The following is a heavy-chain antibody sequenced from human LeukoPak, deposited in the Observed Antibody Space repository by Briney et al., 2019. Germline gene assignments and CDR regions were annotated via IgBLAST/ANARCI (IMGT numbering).Heavy chain of an antibody. CDR1: GFTFSSYA. CDR2: INGSGGST. Sequence: GGSLRLSCAASGFTFSSYAMSWVRQAPGKGLVWVSAINGSGGSTYYADSVKGRFTISRDNSKNTLYLQMNSLRAEDTAVYYCASAFPGAYYDSLTGPIGGDYWGQGTLVTVSS. CDR3: ASAFPGAYYDSLTGPIGGDY. V-gene: IGHV3-23*01. J-gene: IGHJ4*02. D-gene: IGHD3-9*01.